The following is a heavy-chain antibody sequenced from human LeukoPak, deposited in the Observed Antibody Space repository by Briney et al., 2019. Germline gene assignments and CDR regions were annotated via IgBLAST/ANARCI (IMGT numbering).Heavy chain of an antibody. J-gene: IGHJ2*01. D-gene: IGHD1-26*01. CDR3: ARELSGSPHFDL. Sequence: GGSLRLSCAASGFTFSSYGMHWVRLAPGKGLEWVAFIRYDGSNKYYADSVKGRFTISRDNSKNTLYLQMNSLRAEDTAVYYCARELSGSPHFDLWGRGTLVTVSS. CDR1: GFTFSSYG. CDR2: IRYDGSNK. V-gene: IGHV3-30*02.